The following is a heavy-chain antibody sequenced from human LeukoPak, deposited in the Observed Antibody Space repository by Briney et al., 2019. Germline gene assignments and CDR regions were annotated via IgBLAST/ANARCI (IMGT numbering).Heavy chain of an antibody. CDR3: ARGPLDGDYAGDYDPYYYYYHMDV. Sequence: VASVKVSCKASGDTLSKNAISWVRQAPGQGLEWMGGIIPIFGTSNYAQKFQGRVTITTDESTKTAYMELSSLRSEDTAVYYCARGPLDGDYAGDYDPYYYYYHMDVWGKGTMVTVSS. J-gene: IGHJ6*03. V-gene: IGHV1-69*05. CDR2: IIPIFGTS. CDR1: GDTLSKNA. D-gene: IGHD4-23*01.